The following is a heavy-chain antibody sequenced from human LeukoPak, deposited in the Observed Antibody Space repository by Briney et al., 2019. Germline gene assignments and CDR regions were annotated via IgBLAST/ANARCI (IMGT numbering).Heavy chain of an antibody. Sequence: ASVKVSCKASGGTFSSYDINWVRQATGQGLEWMGWMNPNSGNTGYAQKFQGRITITRNTSISTAYMELSSLRSEDTAVYYCARVSRTAAAADYWGQGTLVTVSS. CDR1: GGTFSSYD. D-gene: IGHD6-13*01. CDR2: MNPNSGNT. CDR3: ARVSRTAAAADY. V-gene: IGHV1-8*03. J-gene: IGHJ4*02.